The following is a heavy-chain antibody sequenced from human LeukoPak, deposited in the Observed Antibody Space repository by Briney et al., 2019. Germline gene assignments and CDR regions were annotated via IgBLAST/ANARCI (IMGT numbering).Heavy chain of an antibody. CDR2: MNPNSGNT. Sequence: ASVKVSCKASGYTFTSYDINWVRQATGQGLEWMGWMNPNSGNTGYAQKFQGRVTITRNTSISTAYMELSSLRSEDTAVYCCARQRYYYDSSGYYYNPDAFDIWGQGTMVTVSS. J-gene: IGHJ3*02. D-gene: IGHD3-22*01. CDR1: GYTFTSYD. V-gene: IGHV1-8*03. CDR3: ARQRYYYDSSGYYYNPDAFDI.